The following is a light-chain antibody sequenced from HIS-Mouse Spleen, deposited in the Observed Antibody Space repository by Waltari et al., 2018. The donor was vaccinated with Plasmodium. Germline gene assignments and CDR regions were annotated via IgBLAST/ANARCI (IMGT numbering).Light chain of an antibody. V-gene: IGLV3-25*03. J-gene: IGLJ2*01. CDR1: ALQTQY. CDR3: QSADSSGTYRV. Sequence: SYELTQPPSVSVSPGQPARITCSGDALQTQYASGYQQKPGQAPVPVLDKDSERPSGIPERFSGSSSGTTVTLTISGVQAEDEADYYCQSADSSGTYRVFGGGTKLTVL. CDR2: KDS.